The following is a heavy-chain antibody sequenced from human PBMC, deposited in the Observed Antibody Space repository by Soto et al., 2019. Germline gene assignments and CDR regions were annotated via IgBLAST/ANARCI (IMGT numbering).Heavy chain of an antibody. J-gene: IGHJ6*02. D-gene: IGHD3-3*01. CDR1: GYTVTGNY. V-gene: IGHV1-2*02. Sequence: ASVKVSCKASGYTVTGNYIHWVRQAPGQGLEWMGWVNPDNGGTTSAQKFQGRVTMTRDTSVTTAYMELSRLTSDEAAVYYCARDPRPPSGWLGFCEYCMDVWRQVTTVTVSS. CDR3: ARDPRPPSGWLGFCEYCMDV. CDR2: VNPDNGGT.